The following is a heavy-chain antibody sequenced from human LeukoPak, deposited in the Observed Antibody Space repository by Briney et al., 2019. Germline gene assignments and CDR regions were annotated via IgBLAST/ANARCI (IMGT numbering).Heavy chain of an antibody. Sequence: GGSQRLSCAASGFTFSSYAMSWVRQAPGKGLEWVSAISGSDGTTYYADSVKGRFTISRDNSKYTLSLQMNSLRAEDTAVYYCAKVDNWKYGHRDYWGQGTLVTVSS. V-gene: IGHV3-23*01. CDR3: AKVDNWKYGHRDY. CDR1: GFTFSSYA. CDR2: ISGSDGTT. D-gene: IGHD1-1*01. J-gene: IGHJ4*02.